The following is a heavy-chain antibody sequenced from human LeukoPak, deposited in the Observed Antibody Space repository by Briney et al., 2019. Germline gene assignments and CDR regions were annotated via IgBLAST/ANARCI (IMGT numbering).Heavy chain of an antibody. V-gene: IGHV3-33*01. CDR2: IWYDGSNK. J-gene: IGHJ3*02. Sequence: GRSLRLSCAASGFTFSSYGMHWVRQAPGKGLEWVAVIWYDGSNKYYADSVKGRFTISRDNSKNTLYLQMNSLRAEDTAVYYCARGHPHEYYYDSSGYTDAFDIWGQGTMVTVSS. CDR3: ARGHPHEYYYDSSGYTDAFDI. CDR1: GFTFSSYG. D-gene: IGHD3-22*01.